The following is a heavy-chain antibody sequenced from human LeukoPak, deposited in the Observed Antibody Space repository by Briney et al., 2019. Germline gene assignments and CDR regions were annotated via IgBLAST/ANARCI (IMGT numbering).Heavy chain of an antibody. CDR1: GLTFSSYA. V-gene: IGHV3-23*01. D-gene: IGHD2-2*01. CDR2: ISGSSGHT. J-gene: IGHJ5*02. CDR3: ARSAIVVVPAAMRVDNWFDP. Sequence: GGSLRLSCAASGLTFSSYAMSWVRQAPGKGLEWVSAISGSSGHTYYADSVKGRFTISRDNSKNTLYLQMNSLRAEDTALYYCARSAIVVVPAAMRVDNWFDPWGQGTLVTVSS.